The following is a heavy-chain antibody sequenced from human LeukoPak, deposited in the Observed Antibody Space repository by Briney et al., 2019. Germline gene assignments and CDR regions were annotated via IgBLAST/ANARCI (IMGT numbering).Heavy chain of an antibody. D-gene: IGHD5-24*01. CDR1: GGSISSSNW. J-gene: IGHJ3*02. Sequence: SETLSLTCAVSGGSISSSNWWSWVRQPPGKGLEWIGEIYHSGNTNYNPSLKNRVTISVDKSKNQFSLKLSSVTAADTAVYYCAILLDGYNPNDAFDIWGQGTMVTVSS. CDR2: IYHSGNT. V-gene: IGHV4-4*02. CDR3: AILLDGYNPNDAFDI.